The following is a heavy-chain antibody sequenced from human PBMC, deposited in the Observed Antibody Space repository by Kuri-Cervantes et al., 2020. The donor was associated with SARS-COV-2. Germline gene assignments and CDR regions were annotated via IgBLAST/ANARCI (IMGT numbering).Heavy chain of an antibody. J-gene: IGHJ4*02. CDR3: TTLIDY. CDR1: GFTVSSNY. CDR2: VRGKANSYAT. V-gene: IGHV3-73*01. Sequence: GESLKISCAASGFTVSSNYMSWVRQASGKGLEWVGRVRGKANSYATAYAASVKGRFTISRDDSKNMAYLQMNSLKTEDTAVYYCTTLIDYWGQGALVTVSS.